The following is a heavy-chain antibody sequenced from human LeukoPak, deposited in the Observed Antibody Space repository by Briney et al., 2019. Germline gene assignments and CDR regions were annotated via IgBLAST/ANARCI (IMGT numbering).Heavy chain of an antibody. D-gene: IGHD4-23*01. V-gene: IGHV4-59*08. J-gene: IGHJ4*02. CDR1: GGSISSYY. CDR2: IYYSGST. CDR3: ASLSRYGGNLDY. Sequence: SETLSLTCTVSGGSISSYYWSWIRQPPGKGLEWIGNIYYSGSTNYNPSLKSRVTISVDTSKNQFSLKLSSVTAADTAVYYCASLSRYGGNLDYWGQGTLVTVSS.